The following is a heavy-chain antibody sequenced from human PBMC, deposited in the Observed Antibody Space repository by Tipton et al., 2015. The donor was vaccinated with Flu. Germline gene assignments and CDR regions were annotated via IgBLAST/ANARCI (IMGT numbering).Heavy chain of an antibody. J-gene: IGHJ4*02. V-gene: IGHV3-7*01. D-gene: IGHD6-25*01. CDR1: GFTFRNYW. CDR2: IKQHESEK. Sequence: SLRLSCAASGFTFRNYWMSWVRQAPGKGLEWVANIKQHESEKYYVDSVEGRFTISRDNAKNSLYLQMNSLRAEDTAVYYCARSGPIDYWGQGTLVTVSS. CDR3: ARSGPIDY.